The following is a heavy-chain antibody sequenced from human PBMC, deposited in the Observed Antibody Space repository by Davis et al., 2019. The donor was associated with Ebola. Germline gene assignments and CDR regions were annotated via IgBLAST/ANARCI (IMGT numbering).Heavy chain of an antibody. Sequence: ASVKVSCKAFGYTFIYYYINWVRQTPGQGLEWMGRINPKSGATTYAQRFQGRVTMTRDTSITTVYMDLSRLTSDDTAVYYCARDPHITGTHNPSYLFFGMDVWGQGTTVTVSS. D-gene: IGHD1-7*01. J-gene: IGHJ6*02. V-gene: IGHV1-2*02. CDR3: ARDPHITGTHNPSYLFFGMDV. CDR2: INPKSGAT. CDR1: GYTFIYYY.